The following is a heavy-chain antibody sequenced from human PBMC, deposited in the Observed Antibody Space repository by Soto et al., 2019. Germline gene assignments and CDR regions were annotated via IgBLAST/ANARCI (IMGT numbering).Heavy chain of an antibody. J-gene: IGHJ4*02. CDR2: ISGSGGST. V-gene: IGHV3-23*01. CDR1: GFTFSSYA. CDR3: AKDTDYDSSGYSDY. D-gene: IGHD3-22*01. Sequence: PGGSLRLSCAVSGFTFSSYAMSWVRQAPGKGLEWVSAISGSGGSTYYADSVKGRFTISRDNSKNTLYLQMNSLRAEDTAVYYCAKDTDYDSSGYSDYWGQGTLVTVSS.